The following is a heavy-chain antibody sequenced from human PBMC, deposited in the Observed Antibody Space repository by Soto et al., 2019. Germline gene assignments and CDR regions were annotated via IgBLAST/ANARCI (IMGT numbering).Heavy chain of an antibody. J-gene: IGHJ5*01. Sequence: SETLSLTCAVYGGSSSGHSWTWIRQSPGKGLEWIGDINHSGRVNYSPSLKSRVTISLDTSKNQFSLTLSAVTAADTAMYYCSTRAYDTNGYYRFDPWGQGTLVTVSS. D-gene: IGHD3-22*01. CDR3: STRAYDTNGYYRFDP. V-gene: IGHV4-34*01. CDR1: GGSSSGHS. CDR2: INHSGRV.